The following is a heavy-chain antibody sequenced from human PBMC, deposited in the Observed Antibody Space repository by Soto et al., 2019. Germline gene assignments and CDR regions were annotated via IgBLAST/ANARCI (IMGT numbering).Heavy chain of an antibody. Sequence: EVQLVETGGGLIQPGGPLRLSCEVTGFSVSYNSMTWVRQAPGEGLEWVSVIYSGGSTYYADSVKGRFTISRDASKKMVYLQMNSLRPEDTAVYYCARDAVYSDILTGSPRGHGMDVWGQGTTVTVSS. J-gene: IGHJ6*02. V-gene: IGHV3-53*02. CDR1: GFSVSYNS. CDR2: IYSGGST. D-gene: IGHD3-9*01. CDR3: ARDAVYSDILTGSPRGHGMDV.